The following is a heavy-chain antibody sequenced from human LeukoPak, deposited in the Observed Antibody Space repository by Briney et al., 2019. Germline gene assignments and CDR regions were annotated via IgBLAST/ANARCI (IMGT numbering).Heavy chain of an antibody. V-gene: IGHV3-11*04. CDR2: LSGPGDTI. CDR3: AKDDNYIRFLS. J-gene: IGHJ5*02. D-gene: IGHD3-16*01. Sequence: GGSLRLSCAASEFTFSHFYMAWVRQAPGKGLEWVSSLSGPGDTIYYADSVKGRFTISRDNAKNALYLQMHTLRVDDTAVYYCAKDDNYIRFLSWGQGTLVTVSS. CDR1: EFTFSHFY.